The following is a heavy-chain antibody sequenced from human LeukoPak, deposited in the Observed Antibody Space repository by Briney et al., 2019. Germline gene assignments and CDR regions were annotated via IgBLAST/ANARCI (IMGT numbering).Heavy chain of an antibody. Sequence: GASVKVSCKASGYTFTGHYIHWVRQAPGQGLEWMGIINPSGGSTSYAQKFQGRVTMTRDMSTSTDYMELSGLRSEDTAVYYCARDNSVEDTAWWFDPWGQGTLVTVSS. V-gene: IGHV1-46*01. J-gene: IGHJ5*02. CDR2: INPSGGST. CDR1: GYTFTGHY. D-gene: IGHD4-23*01. CDR3: ARDNSVEDTAWWFDP.